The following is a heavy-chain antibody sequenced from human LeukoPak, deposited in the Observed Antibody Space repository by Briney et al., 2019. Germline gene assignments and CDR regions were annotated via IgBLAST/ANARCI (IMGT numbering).Heavy chain of an antibody. J-gene: IGHJ6*03. Sequence: ASVKVSCKASGGTFSSYAISWVRQAPGQGLEWMGGIIPIFGTANYAQKFQGRVTITADESTSTAYMELSSLRSEDTAVYYCARTQRYSGYENHYYYYYMDVWGRGTTVTISS. V-gene: IGHV1-69*13. CDR1: GGTFSSYA. CDR3: ARTQRYSGYENHYYYYYMDV. D-gene: IGHD5-12*01. CDR2: IIPIFGTA.